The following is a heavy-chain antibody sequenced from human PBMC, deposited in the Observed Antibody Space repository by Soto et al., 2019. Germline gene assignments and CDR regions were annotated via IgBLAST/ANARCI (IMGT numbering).Heavy chain of an antibody. J-gene: IGHJ4*02. D-gene: IGHD3-22*01. CDR2: IYPGDSDT. Sequence: GDSLKISCKGSGSSFTSYWIGWVRQMPGKGLEWLGIIYPGDSDTRYSPSFQGQVTISADKSNSTAYLQWSSLKASDTAMYYCARHVSYYDISGESAYWGQGTLFPSSS. CDR3: ARHVSYYDISGESAY. CDR1: GSSFTSYW. V-gene: IGHV5-51*01.